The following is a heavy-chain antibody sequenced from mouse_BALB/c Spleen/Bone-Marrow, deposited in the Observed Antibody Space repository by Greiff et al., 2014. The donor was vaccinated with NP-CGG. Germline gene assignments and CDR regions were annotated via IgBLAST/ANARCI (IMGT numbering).Heavy chain of an antibody. J-gene: IGHJ1*01. Sequence: EVQLQQSGAELVKPGASVKLSSTASGFNIKDTHMHWVKQRPEQGLEWIGRIDPANGNTKYDPKFQGKATITADTSSNTAYLQLSSLTSEDTAVYYCATMITDWYFDVWGAGTTVTVSS. V-gene: IGHV14-3*02. CDR1: GFNIKDTH. CDR2: IDPANGNT. D-gene: IGHD2-4*01. CDR3: ATMITDWYFDV.